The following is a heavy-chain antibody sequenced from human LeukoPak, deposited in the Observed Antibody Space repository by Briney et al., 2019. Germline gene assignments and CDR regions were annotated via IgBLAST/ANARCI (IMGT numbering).Heavy chain of an antibody. Sequence: SGTLSLTCAVSGGSISSSNWWSWVRQPPGKGLEWIGEIYHSGSTNYNPSLKSRVTISVDTSKNQFSLKLNSMTAADTAVYYCARAFGVITNGGYFDPWGQGTLVTVSS. CDR2: IYHSGST. CDR3: ARAFGVITNGGYFDP. CDR1: GGSISSSNW. J-gene: IGHJ5*02. D-gene: IGHD3-3*01. V-gene: IGHV4-4*02.